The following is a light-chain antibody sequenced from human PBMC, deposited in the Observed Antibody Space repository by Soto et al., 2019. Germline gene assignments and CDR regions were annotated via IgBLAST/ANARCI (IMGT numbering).Light chain of an antibody. CDR2: DVD. CDR1: SSDVGAYNY. Sequence: QSVLTQPASVSGSPGQSITISCTGTSSDVGAYNYVSWYQQHPGKAPKLLIYDVDYRPSGISSRFSGSKSGNTASLTISGLQAEDEAAYFCSSYTSDTTYLFGTGTKVTVL. V-gene: IGLV2-14*01. J-gene: IGLJ1*01. CDR3: SSYTSDTTYL.